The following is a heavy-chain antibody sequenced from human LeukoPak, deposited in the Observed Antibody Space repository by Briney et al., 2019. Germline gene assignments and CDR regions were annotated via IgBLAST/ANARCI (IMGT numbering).Heavy chain of an antibody. J-gene: IGHJ4*02. V-gene: IGHV3-30*04. Sequence: GRSLRLSCAASGFTFSSYAMHWVRQAPGKGLEWVAVISNDGSNKYYADSVRGRFTISRDNSKNTLYLQMNSLNAEDTAVYFCARVVGYCTGTSCSDWGQGTLVSVSS. CDR1: GFTFSSYA. D-gene: IGHD2-8*02. CDR2: ISNDGSNK. CDR3: ARVVGYCTGTSCSD.